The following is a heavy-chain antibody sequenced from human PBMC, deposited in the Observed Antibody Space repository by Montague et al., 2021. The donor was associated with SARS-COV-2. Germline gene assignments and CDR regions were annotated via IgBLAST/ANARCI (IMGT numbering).Heavy chain of an antibody. V-gene: IGHV3-30*03. Sequence: SLRLSCAASGFTFSSYGMHWVRQAPGKGLEWVAVISYDGSNNYYADSVKGRFTISRDNSKNTLYLQMNSLRAEDTAVYYCVLGVYALYYYYYMDVWGKGTTVTVSS. J-gene: IGHJ6*03. CDR3: VLGVYALYYYYYMDV. D-gene: IGHD2-8*01. CDR1: GFTFSSYG. CDR2: ISYDGSNN.